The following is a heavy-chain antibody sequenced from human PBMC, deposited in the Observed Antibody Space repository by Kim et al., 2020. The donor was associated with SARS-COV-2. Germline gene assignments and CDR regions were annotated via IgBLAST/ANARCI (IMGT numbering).Heavy chain of an antibody. CDR2: IIPIFGTA. CDR3: ARDLWRYEVELNWFDP. CDR1: GGTFSSYA. Sequence: SVKVSCKASGGTFSSYAISWVRQAPGQGLEWMGGIIPIFGTANYAQKFQGRVTITADESTSTAYMELSSLRSEDTAVYYCARDLWRYEVELNWFDPWGQGTLVTVSS. V-gene: IGHV1-69*13. J-gene: IGHJ5*02. D-gene: IGHD1-7*01.